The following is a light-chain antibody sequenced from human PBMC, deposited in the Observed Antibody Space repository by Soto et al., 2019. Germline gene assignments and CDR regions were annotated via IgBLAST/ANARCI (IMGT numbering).Light chain of an antibody. CDR2: DAS. J-gene: IGKJ5*01. Sequence: ENVLTQSPANQYMQQGERATLSCRASQSVSSYLAWYQRKPGQAPRLLIYDASNRATGIPARFSGSGSGTDFTLTISSLEPEDFAVYYCQQRSNWPITVVQGTDWRL. CDR1: QSVSSY. CDR3: QQRSNWPIT. V-gene: IGKV3-11*01.